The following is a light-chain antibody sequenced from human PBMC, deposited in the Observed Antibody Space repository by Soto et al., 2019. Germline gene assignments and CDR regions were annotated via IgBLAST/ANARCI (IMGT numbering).Light chain of an antibody. J-gene: IGKJ4*01. CDR2: DAS. CDR3: QQRGGWPLT. Sequence: EIVLTQSPATLSLSPGERAALSCRASQGVGRFLAWYQQKPGQALRLLIYDASNRATGIPARFSGSGSGTDFTLAINNLEPEDFAVYYCQQRGGWPLTFGGGTKVEIK. V-gene: IGKV3-11*01. CDR1: QGVGRF.